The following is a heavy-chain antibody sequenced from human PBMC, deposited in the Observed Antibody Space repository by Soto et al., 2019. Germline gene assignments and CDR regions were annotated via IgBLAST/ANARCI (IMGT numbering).Heavy chain of an antibody. V-gene: IGHV1-18*04. J-gene: IGHJ5*02. CDR1: GYTFTSYG. CDR3: ARIVVPAAIDWFDP. CDR2: ISAYNGNT. D-gene: IGHD2-2*01. Sequence: ASVKVSCKASGYTFTSYGISCVRQAPGQGLEWMGWISAYNGNTNYAQKLQGRVTMTTDTSTSTAYMELRSLRSDDTAVYYCARIVVPAAIDWFDPWGQGTLVTVSS.